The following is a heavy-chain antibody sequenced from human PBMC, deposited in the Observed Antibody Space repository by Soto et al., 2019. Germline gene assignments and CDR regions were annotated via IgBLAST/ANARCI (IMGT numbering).Heavy chain of an antibody. CDR3: AKASDGGWPYYFDS. D-gene: IGHD2-15*01. V-gene: IGHV3-21*04. CDR1: GFTFSSYS. CDR2: ISSSSSYI. J-gene: IGHJ4*02. Sequence: GGSLRLSCAASGFTFSSYSMNWVRQAPGKGLEWVSAISSSSSYIYYADSVKGRFTISRDNATNTMYLQMNSLRAEDSAVYFCAKASDGGWPYYFDSWGQGALVTVSS.